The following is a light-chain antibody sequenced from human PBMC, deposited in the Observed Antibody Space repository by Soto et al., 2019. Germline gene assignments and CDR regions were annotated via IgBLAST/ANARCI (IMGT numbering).Light chain of an antibody. CDR3: SSYAGTNNDV. CDR1: SNDVGGYNH. Sequence: QSALTQPPSASGSPGQSVTISCTGTSNDVGGYNHVSWYQQHPDKAPKLIIYEVAQRPSGVSDRFSGSKSGNTASLTVSGLQGEDEADYYCSSYAGTNNDVFGTGTKLTVL. V-gene: IGLV2-8*01. J-gene: IGLJ1*01. CDR2: EVA.